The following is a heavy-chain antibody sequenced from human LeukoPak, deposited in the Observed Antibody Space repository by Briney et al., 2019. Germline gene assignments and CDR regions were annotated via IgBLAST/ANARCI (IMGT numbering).Heavy chain of an antibody. CDR1: GFTFGGYV. D-gene: IGHD3-10*01. CDR2: IRSKACGGTT. J-gene: IGHJ5*02. CDR3: TSQKDYYGSGSYWTFDP. V-gene: IGHV3-49*04. Sequence: GGSLRLSCAASGFTFGGYVMSWVRQAPGKGLEWVGFIRSKACGGTTEYAASVKGRFTISRDDSKSIAYVQMNSLKTEDTAVYYCTSQKDYYGSGSYWTFDPWGQGTLVTVSS.